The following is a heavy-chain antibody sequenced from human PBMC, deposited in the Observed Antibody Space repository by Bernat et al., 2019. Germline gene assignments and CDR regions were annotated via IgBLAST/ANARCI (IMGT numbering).Heavy chain of an antibody. Sequence: VQLVESGGGVVQPGRSLRLSCAASGFTFSSYGMHWIRQAPGKGLEWVAVISYDGSNKYYADSVKGRFTISRDNSKNTLYLQMNSLRAEDTAVYYCAKSGAVAGTDGMDVWGQGTTVTVSS. V-gene: IGHV3-30*18. CDR2: ISYDGSNK. J-gene: IGHJ6*02. D-gene: IGHD6-19*01. CDR1: GFTFSSYG. CDR3: AKSGAVAGTDGMDV.